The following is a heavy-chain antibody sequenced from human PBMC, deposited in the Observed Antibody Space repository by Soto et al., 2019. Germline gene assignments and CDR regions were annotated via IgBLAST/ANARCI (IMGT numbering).Heavy chain of an antibody. V-gene: IGHV2-5*02. D-gene: IGHD6-6*01. CDR3: APGSIAARRMAYP. Sequence: QIILKESGPTLVKPTETLTLTCTFSGFSLSKNGVGVGWIRQPPGKAPEWLALIYWDDDERYRPSLKTRLTVNYHISNNRVVTKMPDMYPVTTATYYCAPGSIAARRMAYPWGQGTLVTVSS. J-gene: IGHJ5*02. CDR1: GFSLSKNGVG. CDR2: IYWDDDE.